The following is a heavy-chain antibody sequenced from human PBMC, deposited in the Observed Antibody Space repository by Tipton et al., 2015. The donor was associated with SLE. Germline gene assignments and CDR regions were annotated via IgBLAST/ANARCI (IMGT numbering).Heavy chain of an antibody. V-gene: IGHV3-7*01. CDR2: INPDASAS. CDR3: ARDPSYGAFDI. Sequence: SLRLSCEASGFTFSSSWSTWLRQTPVRGLEFVADINPDASASTYVDSVRGRFTISRDNAKNSLDLQMHSLRAEDTAVYYCARDPSYGAFDIWDQGTVVTVSS. CDR1: GFTFSSSW. D-gene: IGHD3-16*01. J-gene: IGHJ3*02.